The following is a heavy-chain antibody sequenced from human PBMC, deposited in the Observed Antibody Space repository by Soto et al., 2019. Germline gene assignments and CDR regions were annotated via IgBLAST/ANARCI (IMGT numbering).Heavy chain of an antibody. D-gene: IGHD5-18*01. CDR1: GFTFSSYA. CDR3: ARDGAGGYARHYYYYYGMDV. J-gene: IGHJ6*02. V-gene: IGHV3-30-3*01. Sequence: GGSLRLSCAASGFTFSSYAMHWVRQAPGKGLEWVAVISYDGSNKYYADSVKGRFTISRDNSKNTLYLQMNSLRAEDTAVYYCARDGAGGYARHYYYYYGMDVWGQGTTVTVSS. CDR2: ISYDGSNK.